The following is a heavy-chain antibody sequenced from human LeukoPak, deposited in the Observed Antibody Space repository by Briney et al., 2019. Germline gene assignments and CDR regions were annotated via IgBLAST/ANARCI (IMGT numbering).Heavy chain of an antibody. CDR2: VNTDGSSA. CDR1: GFTFSSYW. J-gene: IGHJ4*02. Sequence: PGGSLRLSCAASGFTFSSYWMHWFRQAPGKGLLWVSRVNTDGSSATYADSVKGRFTISRDNAKNTLYLQMNSLRAEDTAVYYCARDLRGIVVVTAIDYWGQGTLVTVSS. CDR3: ARDLRGIVVVTAIDY. V-gene: IGHV3-74*01. D-gene: IGHD2-21*02.